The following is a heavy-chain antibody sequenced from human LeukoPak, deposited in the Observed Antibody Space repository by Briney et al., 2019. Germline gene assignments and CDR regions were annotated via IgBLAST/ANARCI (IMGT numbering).Heavy chain of an antibody. V-gene: IGHV3-7*01. D-gene: IGHD2-21*01. CDR3: ARWVSQYYFDY. CDR2: INQDGSEK. J-gene: IGHJ4*02. CDR1: AFNLNYYW. Sequence: GGALRLFCEASAFNLNYYWMSWVRQAPGEGLEWVANINQDGSEKAFVDSVKGRFTISRDNAQNSVFLQMDSLRVDDTAVYYCARWVSQYYFDYWGQGTHVTVSS.